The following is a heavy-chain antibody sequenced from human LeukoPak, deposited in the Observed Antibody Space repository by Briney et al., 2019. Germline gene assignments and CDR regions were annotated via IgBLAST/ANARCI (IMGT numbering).Heavy chain of an antibody. CDR2: ISGSGSTI. D-gene: IGHD3-16*02. CDR3: ARERVVRFDY. CDR1: GFTFSSYS. J-gene: IGHJ4*02. Sequence: PGGSLRLSCAASGFTFSSYSMNWVRQAPGRGLEWVSYISGSGSTIYYADSVKGRFTISRDNAKNSLYLQMNSLRAEDTAVYYCARERVVRFDYWGQGTLVTVSS. V-gene: IGHV3-48*04.